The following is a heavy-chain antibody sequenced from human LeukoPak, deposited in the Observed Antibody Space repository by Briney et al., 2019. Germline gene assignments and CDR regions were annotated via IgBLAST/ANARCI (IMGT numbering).Heavy chain of an antibody. D-gene: IGHD6-13*01. CDR2: IIPIFGTA. CDR3: ARVVGIAAAGPGDY. Sequence: SVKVSCKASGGTFSSYAISWVRQAPGQGLEWMGGIIPIFGTANYAQKFQGRVTITADESTSTAYMELSSLRSEDTAVYYCARVVGIAAAGPGDYWGQGTLVTVSS. CDR1: GGTFSSYA. J-gene: IGHJ4*02. V-gene: IGHV1-69*13.